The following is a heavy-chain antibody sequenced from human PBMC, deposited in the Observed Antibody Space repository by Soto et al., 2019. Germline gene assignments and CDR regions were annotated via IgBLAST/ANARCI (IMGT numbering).Heavy chain of an antibody. CDR3: ARAGTRWYSFDP. J-gene: IGHJ5*02. CDR1: GITLSSYA. CDR2: ISGSGGST. D-gene: IGHD6-13*01. V-gene: IGHV3-23*01. Sequence: PGGSLRLSCAASGITLSSYAMIWVRHVPGKGMEWVSAISGSGGSTYYADSVKGRFTISRDNSKNTLYLQMNSLRAEVTSVFYCARAGTRWYSFDPWGQRPLVTVSS.